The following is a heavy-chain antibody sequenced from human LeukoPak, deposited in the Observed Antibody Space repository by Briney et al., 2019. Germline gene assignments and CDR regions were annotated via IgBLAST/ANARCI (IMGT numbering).Heavy chain of an antibody. CDR2: ISWNSGSI. CDR3: AKGKWELPQSPLDY. D-gene: IGHD1-26*01. V-gene: IGHV3-9*01. CDR1: GFTFDDYA. Sequence: PGGSLRLSCAASGFTFDDYAMHWVRHAPGKGLEWVSGISWNSGSIGYADSVKGRFTISRDNAKNSLYLQMNSLRAEDTALYYCAKGKWELPQSPLDYWGQGTLVTVSS. J-gene: IGHJ4*02.